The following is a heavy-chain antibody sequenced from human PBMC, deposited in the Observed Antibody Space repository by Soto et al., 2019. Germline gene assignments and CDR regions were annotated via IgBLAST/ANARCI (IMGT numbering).Heavy chain of an antibody. CDR3: TTNNLNYHLDY. CDR2: ITGGGTT. D-gene: IGHD2-2*01. CDR1: GFTFSNYP. Sequence: EVQVLDSGGGLVQSGGSLRLSCEASGFTFSNYPMSWVRQAPGKGLEWVSTITGGGTTYYADSVRGRLTLSRVNSKSTLYLQMNSLRVANTGVYYCTTNNLNYHLDYWGQGTLVTVSS. V-gene: IGHV3-23*01. J-gene: IGHJ4*02.